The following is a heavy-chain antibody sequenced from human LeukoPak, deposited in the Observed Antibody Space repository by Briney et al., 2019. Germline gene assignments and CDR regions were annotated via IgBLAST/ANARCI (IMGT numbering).Heavy chain of an antibody. Sequence: XAPXXXLEWVAVISYDGSNKYYADSVKGRFTISRDNSKNTLYLQMNSLRAEDTAVYYCAKDLGSGWDFDYWGQGTLVTVSS. D-gene: IGHD6-19*01. CDR3: AKDLGSGWDFDY. J-gene: IGHJ4*02. V-gene: IGHV3-30*18. CDR2: ISYDGSNK.